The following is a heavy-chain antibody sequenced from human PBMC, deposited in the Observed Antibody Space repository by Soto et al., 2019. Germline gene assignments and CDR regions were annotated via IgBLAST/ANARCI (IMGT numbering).Heavy chain of an antibody. Sequence: GGSLRLSCAASGFTFSSYWMHWVRQAPGKGLVWVSRINSDGSSTSYADSVKGRFTISRDNAKNTLYLQMNSLRAEDTAVYYCARGACWYSSGWEWFDLWGQGTLVTVSS. CDR1: GFTFSSYW. V-gene: IGHV3-74*01. J-gene: IGHJ5*02. CDR2: INSDGSST. D-gene: IGHD6-19*01. CDR3: ARGACWYSSGWEWFDL.